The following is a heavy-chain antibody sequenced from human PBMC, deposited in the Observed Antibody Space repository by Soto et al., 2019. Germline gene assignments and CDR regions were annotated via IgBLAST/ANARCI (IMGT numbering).Heavy chain of an antibody. V-gene: IGHV4-34*01. D-gene: IGHD3-3*01. CDR3: ASVFGAYYFDY. Sequence: SETLSLTCAVYGGSFSGYYWSWIRQPPGKGLEWIGEINHSGSTNYNPSLKSRVTISVDTSKNQFSLKLSSVTAADTAVYYCASVFGAYYFDYWGQGTLVTVSS. CDR1: GGSFSGYY. J-gene: IGHJ4*02. CDR2: INHSGST.